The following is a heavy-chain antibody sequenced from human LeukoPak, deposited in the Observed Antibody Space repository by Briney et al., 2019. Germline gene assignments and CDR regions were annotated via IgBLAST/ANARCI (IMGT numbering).Heavy chain of an antibody. V-gene: IGHV7-4-1*02. D-gene: IGHD6-19*01. CDR3: ARDSRAVPDY. CDR1: GYTFTGYY. CDR2: INTNTGNP. J-gene: IGHJ4*02. Sequence: ASVKVSCKASGYTFTGYYMHWVRQAPGQGLEWMGWINTNTGNPTYAQGFTGRFVFSLDTSVSTAYLQISSLKAEDTAVYYCARDSRAVPDYWGQGTLVTVSS.